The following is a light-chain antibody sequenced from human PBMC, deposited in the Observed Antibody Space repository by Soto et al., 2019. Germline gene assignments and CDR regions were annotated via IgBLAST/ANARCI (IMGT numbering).Light chain of an antibody. J-gene: IGLJ2*01. V-gene: IGLV2-23*03. CDR2: EGS. CDR1: SSDVGSYNL. Sequence: QSALTQPASVSGSPGQSITISCTGTSSDVGSYNLVSWYQQHPGKAPKLMIYEGSKRPSGVSNRFSGSKSGNTASLTISGLQVEDEADYYCCSYAGSSTFVVFGGGTKVTVL. CDR3: CSYAGSSTFVV.